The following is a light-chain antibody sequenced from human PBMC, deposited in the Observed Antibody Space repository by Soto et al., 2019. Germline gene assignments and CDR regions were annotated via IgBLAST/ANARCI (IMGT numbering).Light chain of an antibody. J-gene: IGKJ4*01. CDR2: YAS. V-gene: IGKV3-11*01. CDR1: QSVSSY. CDR3: QQRSNWPPELT. Sequence: EIVLTQSPAPLSLSPGERATLSCRASQSVSSYLAWYQQKPGQAPRLLIYYASNRATGIPARFSGSWSGTDFTLTISSLEPEDFAVYYCQQRSNWPPELTFVGWTKVEIK.